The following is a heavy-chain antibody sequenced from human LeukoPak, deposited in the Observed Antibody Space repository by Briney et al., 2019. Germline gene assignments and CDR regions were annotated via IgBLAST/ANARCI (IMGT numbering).Heavy chain of an antibody. CDR1: GFTFDDNA. J-gene: IGHJ6*03. CDR2: ISGDGGST. CDR3: AKDGQLVCMYDYYYMDV. D-gene: IGHD6-6*01. V-gene: IGHV3-43*02. Sequence: GGSLRLSCAASGFTFDDNAMHWVRQAPGKGLEWVSLISGDGGSTYYADSVKGRFTISRDNSKNSLYLQMNSLRTEDTALYYCAKDGQLVCMYDYYYMDVWGKGTTVTVSS.